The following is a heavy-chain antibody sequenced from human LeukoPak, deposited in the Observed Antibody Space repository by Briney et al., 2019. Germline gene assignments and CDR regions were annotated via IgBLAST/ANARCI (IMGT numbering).Heavy chain of an antibody. V-gene: IGHV3-48*04. CDR1: GFTFSSYS. J-gene: IGHJ4*02. CDR2: ISSSSTI. Sequence: GGSLRLSCAASGFTFSSYSMNWVRQAPGKGLEWVSYISSSSTIYYADSVKSRFTISRDNAKKSLYLQMNSLRAEDTAVYYCARVVITMAHLYPGTFDYWGQGTLVTVSS. CDR3: ARVVITMAHLYPGTFDY. D-gene: IGHD3-22*01.